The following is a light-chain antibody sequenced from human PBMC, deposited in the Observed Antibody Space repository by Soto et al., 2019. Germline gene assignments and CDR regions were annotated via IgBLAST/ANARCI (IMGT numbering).Light chain of an antibody. V-gene: IGKV1-9*01. CDR1: QGISSY. CDR3: QQYTGYSQWT. J-gene: IGKJ1*01. CDR2: AAS. Sequence: DIQLTQSPSFLSASVGDRVTITCRASQGISSYLAWYQQKPGKAPKLLIYAASTLQSGVPSRFSGSGSGTEFTLTISSLQPVDFATYYCQQYTGYSQWTFGPGTKVDIK.